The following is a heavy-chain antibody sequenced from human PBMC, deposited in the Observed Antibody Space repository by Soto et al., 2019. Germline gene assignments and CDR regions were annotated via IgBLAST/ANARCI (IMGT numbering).Heavy chain of an antibody. CDR2: ISSNGGST. CDR1: GFTFSSYA. Sequence: EVQLVESGGGLVQPGGSLRLSCAASGFTFSSYAMHWVRQAPGKGLEYVSAISSNGGSTYYANSVKGRFTISRDNSKNTLYLQMGSLRSEDMAVYYCARALVGAPAAGGILYYFDYWGQGTLVTVSS. CDR3: ARALVGAPAAGGILYYFDY. D-gene: IGHD6-13*01. J-gene: IGHJ4*02. V-gene: IGHV3-64*01.